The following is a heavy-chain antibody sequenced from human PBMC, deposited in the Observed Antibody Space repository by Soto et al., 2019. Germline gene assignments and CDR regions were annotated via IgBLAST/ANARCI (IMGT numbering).Heavy chain of an antibody. D-gene: IGHD2-15*01. V-gene: IGHV3-23*01. CDR1: GFTFSSYA. J-gene: IGHJ4*02. CDR2: ISGSGGST. Sequence: GGSLRLSCAASGFTFSSYAMSWVRQAPGKGLEWVSAISGSGGSTYYADSVKGRFTISRDNSKNTLYLQMNSLRAEDTAVYYCAKDPTYCSGGSCVVLFQLYWGQGTLVTVSS. CDR3: AKDPTYCSGGSCVVLFQLY.